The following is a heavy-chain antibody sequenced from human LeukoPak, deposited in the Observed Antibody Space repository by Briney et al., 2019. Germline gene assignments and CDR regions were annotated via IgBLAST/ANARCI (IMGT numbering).Heavy chain of an antibody. CDR2: VYTSGST. CDR3: ARGLRLLPPRFDI. V-gene: IGHV4-4*07. CDR1: GGSISGYY. D-gene: IGHD2-15*01. Sequence: NASETLSLTCSVSGGSISGYYWTWIRQPAGKGLEWIGRVYTSGSTHYNPSLKTRLTMSVDTSKNQFSLKLSSVTAADTAVYYCARGLRLLPPRFDIWGQGTMVTVSS. J-gene: IGHJ3*02.